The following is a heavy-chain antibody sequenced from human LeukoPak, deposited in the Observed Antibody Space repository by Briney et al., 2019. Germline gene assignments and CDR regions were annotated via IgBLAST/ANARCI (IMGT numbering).Heavy chain of an antibody. D-gene: IGHD1-14*01. CDR1: GGTFSSYA. CDR3: ARGSRQPLAPRYFDY. J-gene: IGHJ4*02. Sequence: SVKVSCKASGGTFSSYAISWVRQAPGQGLEWMGGIIPIFGTANYAQKFQGRVTITADKSTSTAYMELSSLRSEDTVVYYCARGSRQPLAPRYFDYWGQGTLVTVSS. CDR2: IIPIFGTA. V-gene: IGHV1-69*06.